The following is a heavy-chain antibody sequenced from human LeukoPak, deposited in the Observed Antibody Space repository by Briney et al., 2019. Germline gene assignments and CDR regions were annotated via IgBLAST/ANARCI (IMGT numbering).Heavy chain of an antibody. V-gene: IGHV3-33*01. CDR2: ILSDGSKE. CDR3: ARDGVTSSVVY. Sequence: GGSLRLSCAASGFTFSSYGMHWVRQAPGKGLEWVAVILSDGSKEFYTDSVKGRFTISRDNSKNTLYLQMNSLRAEDTAVYYCARDGVTSSVVYWGQGTLVTVSS. J-gene: IGHJ4*02. D-gene: IGHD2-21*02. CDR1: GFTFSSYG.